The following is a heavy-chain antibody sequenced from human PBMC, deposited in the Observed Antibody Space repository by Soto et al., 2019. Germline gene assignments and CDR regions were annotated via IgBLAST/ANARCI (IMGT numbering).Heavy chain of an antibody. CDR2: TYYRSKRLN. J-gene: IGHJ4*01. V-gene: IGHV6-1*01. CDR3: ARDGPVFQSAFDY. CDR1: GDSVSNNRAA. D-gene: IGHD3-3*01. Sequence: SQTLSLTCAISGDSVSNNRAAWNWIRPPPSRSLEWLGRTYYRSKRLNGYAVSMKGRLTISPDTSKKQFSLHLDSVTPEDTAMYYCARDGPVFQSAFDYWGHGTLVTVSS.